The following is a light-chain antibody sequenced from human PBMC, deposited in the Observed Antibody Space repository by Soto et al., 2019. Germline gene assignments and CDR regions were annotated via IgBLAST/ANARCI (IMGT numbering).Light chain of an antibody. CDR1: QSISSW. J-gene: IGKJ1*01. V-gene: IGKV1-5*03. CDR3: QQYSSFWT. Sequence: DIQMTQSPSTLSASVGDRVTIVCRASQSISSWLAWYQQKPGKAPKLLIYKASSLESGVPSRFSGSRSGTEFTLTINSLQPDDFATYYCQQYSSFWTFGQGTKVDIK. CDR2: KAS.